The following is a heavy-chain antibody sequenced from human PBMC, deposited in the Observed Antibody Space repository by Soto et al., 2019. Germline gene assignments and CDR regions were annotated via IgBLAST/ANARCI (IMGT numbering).Heavy chain of an antibody. J-gene: IGHJ4*02. V-gene: IGHV1-2*02. Sequence: QVQLVQSGAEVKKPGASVKVSCKTSGYTFAAFFIHWIRQAPGQGLAWMGWINPTSGATVSAQKFQDRVNMTRDTSISTAYMELRGLKSDDTAVYYCTRDPDYGDYWGYFFDYWGQGTPVSVSS. CDR2: INPTSGAT. CDR3: TRDPDYGDYWGYFFDY. D-gene: IGHD4-17*01. CDR1: GYTFAAFF.